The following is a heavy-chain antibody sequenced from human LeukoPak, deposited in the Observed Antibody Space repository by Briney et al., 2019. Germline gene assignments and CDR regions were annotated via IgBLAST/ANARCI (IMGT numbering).Heavy chain of an antibody. CDR1: GFTFSTYG. CDR3: AKDRLTSGSYPDAFDI. Sequence: PGRSLRLSCAASGFTFSTYGMHWVRQAPGKGLEWVAFIRYDGSDKYYSDSVKGRFTISRDNSKNTLYLQMNSLRGEDTAVYYCAKDRLTSGSYPDAFDIWGQGTLVTVSS. CDR2: IRYDGSDK. V-gene: IGHV3-30*02. J-gene: IGHJ3*02. D-gene: IGHD1-26*01.